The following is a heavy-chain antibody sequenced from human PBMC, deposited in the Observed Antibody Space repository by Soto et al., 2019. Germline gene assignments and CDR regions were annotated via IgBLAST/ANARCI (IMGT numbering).Heavy chain of an antibody. CDR3: ARNFDRVQLRAFDL. V-gene: IGHV4-34*01. CDR1: GGSLSGHY. D-gene: IGHD3-9*01. J-gene: IGHJ3*01. CDR2: ISHKGRT. Sequence: QVQLQQWGAGLLKPSETLSRTCAVYGGSLSGHYWSWIRQSPGMGLEWIGEISHKGRTNYNPSLKSRVTISTDTSKRQFSLKLTSVTAADTAVYYCARNFDRVQLRAFDLWGQGAMVTVSS.